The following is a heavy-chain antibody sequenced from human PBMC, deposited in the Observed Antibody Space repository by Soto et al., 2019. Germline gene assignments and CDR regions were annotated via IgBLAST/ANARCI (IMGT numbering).Heavy chain of an antibody. CDR2: IDPSDSYT. CDR3: ARHLYCSGGSCYSRGHYYYYGMDV. V-gene: IGHV5-10-1*01. Sequence: RGESLKISCKGSGYSFTSYWISWVRQMPGKGLEWMGRIDPSDSYTNYSPSFQGHVTISADKSISTAYLQWSSLKASDTAMYYCARHLYCSGGSCYSRGHYYYYGMDVWGQGTTVTVSS. D-gene: IGHD2-15*01. CDR1: GYSFTSYW. J-gene: IGHJ6*02.